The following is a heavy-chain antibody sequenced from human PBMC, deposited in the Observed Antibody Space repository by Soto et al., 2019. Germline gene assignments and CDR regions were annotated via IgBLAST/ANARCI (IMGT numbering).Heavy chain of an antibody. J-gene: IGHJ4*02. D-gene: IGHD6-6*01. Sequence: LSLTCSVSGVTMSYGGYSWSWIRQPPGKGLEWIGYIYHSGNTNYSPSLKRRVTLSLDTSKNQFSLKLSYVTAADTAVYYCARAGDGSSSYFDYWGQGTLVTVSS. CDR2: IYHSGNT. CDR1: GVTMSYGGYS. V-gene: IGHV4-30-2*01. CDR3: ARAGDGSSSYFDY.